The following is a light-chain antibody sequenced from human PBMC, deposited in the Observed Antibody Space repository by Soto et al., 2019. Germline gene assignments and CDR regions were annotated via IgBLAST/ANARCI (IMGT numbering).Light chain of an antibody. CDR1: QSVRNN. Sequence: EIVRTHSPATLSVSAGEIATLSCRGSQSVRNNLAWYQQKPGLAPRLLISAASTRATGVPARFSGNGSETEFTLTIDSLQSEDYALYYCQQYNKWPPWTFGQGTKVDIK. CDR2: AAS. CDR3: QQYNKWPPWT. J-gene: IGKJ1*01. V-gene: IGKV3-15*01.